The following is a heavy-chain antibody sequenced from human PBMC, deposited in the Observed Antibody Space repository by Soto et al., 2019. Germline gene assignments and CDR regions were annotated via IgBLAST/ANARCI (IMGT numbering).Heavy chain of an antibody. CDR1: GFTISSTF. V-gene: IGHV3-66*01. CDR3: AYDLHYALDI. Sequence: GGSLRLSCAASGFTISSTFMTWVRQAPGKGLEWVSVIYSGGTTAYADSVKGRFTISRDNSKNTLYLQMNSLRVEDTAVYYCAYDLHYALDIWGQGTLVTVSS. J-gene: IGHJ1*01. CDR2: IYSGGTT. D-gene: IGHD3-16*01.